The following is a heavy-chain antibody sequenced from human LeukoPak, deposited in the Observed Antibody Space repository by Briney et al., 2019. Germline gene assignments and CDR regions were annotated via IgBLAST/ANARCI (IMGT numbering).Heavy chain of an antibody. Sequence: GGSLRLSCAASEFTFSSYWMSWVRQAPGKGLEWVANIKQDGSEKYYVDSVKGRFTISRDNAKNSLYLQMNSLRAEDTAVYYCARGGYGDYSNWFDPWGQGTLVTVSS. CDR1: EFTFSSYW. J-gene: IGHJ5*02. CDR3: ARGGYGDYSNWFDP. D-gene: IGHD4-17*01. CDR2: IKQDGSEK. V-gene: IGHV3-7*04.